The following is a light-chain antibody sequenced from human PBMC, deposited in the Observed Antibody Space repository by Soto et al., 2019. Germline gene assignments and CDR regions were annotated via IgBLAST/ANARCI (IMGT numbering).Light chain of an antibody. Sequence: QSVLTQPPSASGTPGQRVTISCSGSSSNIGSDTVHWFQQVPGTAPKLLIYSTNQRPSGVPDRFSGSKSGTSASLAISGLQSGDAADYYCAAWDGTMNGWVFGGGTKLTVL. CDR3: AAWDGTMNGWV. J-gene: IGLJ3*02. CDR2: STN. CDR1: SSNIGSDT. V-gene: IGLV1-44*01.